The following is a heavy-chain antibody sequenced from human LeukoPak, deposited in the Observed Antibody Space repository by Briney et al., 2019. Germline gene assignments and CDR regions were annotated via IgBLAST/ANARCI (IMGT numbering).Heavy chain of an antibody. J-gene: IGHJ4*02. Sequence: GESLKISCKGSGYSFTSYWIGWVRQAPGKGLEWVSVIYSGGSTYYADSVKGRFTISRDNSKNTLYLQMNSLRAEDTAVYYCARGGYGDYAAFDYWGQGTLVTVSS. D-gene: IGHD4-17*01. CDR2: IYSGGST. CDR1: GYSFTSYW. CDR3: ARGGYGDYAAFDY. V-gene: IGHV3-66*01.